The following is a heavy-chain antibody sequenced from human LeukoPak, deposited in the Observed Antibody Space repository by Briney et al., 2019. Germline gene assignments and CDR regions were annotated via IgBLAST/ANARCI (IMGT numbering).Heavy chain of an antibody. Sequence: PGGSLRLSCAASGFTFSSYTMNWVRQAPGKGLEWVSSISTSSSYIYYADSVKGRFTISRDNAKNSLYLQMNSLRAEDTAVYYCAKDLIAAAGIVAAFWGQGTLVTVSS. J-gene: IGHJ4*02. CDR1: GFTFSSYT. CDR3: AKDLIAAAGIVAAF. V-gene: IGHV3-21*04. D-gene: IGHD6-13*01. CDR2: ISTSSSYI.